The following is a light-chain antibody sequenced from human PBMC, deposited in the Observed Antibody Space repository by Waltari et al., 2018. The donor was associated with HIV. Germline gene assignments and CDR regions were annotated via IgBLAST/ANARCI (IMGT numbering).Light chain of an antibody. Sequence: QSVLTQPPSVSAAPGQKVTISCSGSSSNIGNNYVSWYQQHPGTAPKLLIYDNNKRPSGSPDRFSGSKSGTSATLGITGRQTGDEADYYCGTWDSSLSAWVFGGGTQLTVL. CDR1: SSNIGNNY. CDR2: DNN. CDR3: GTWDSSLSAWV. J-gene: IGLJ3*02. V-gene: IGLV1-51*01.